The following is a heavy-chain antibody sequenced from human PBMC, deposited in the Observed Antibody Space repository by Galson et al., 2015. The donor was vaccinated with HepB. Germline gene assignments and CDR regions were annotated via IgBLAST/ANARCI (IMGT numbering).Heavy chain of an antibody. CDR2: IIPIFGTA. D-gene: IGHD6-19*01. Sequence: SVKVSCKASGGTFSSYAISWVRQAPGQGLEWMGGIIPIFGTANYAQKFQGRVTITADESTSKACMELRSLRSEDTAVYYCARAVRYSSGWGGDYWGQGTLGTVSS. CDR1: GGTFSSYA. CDR3: ARAVRYSSGWGGDY. V-gene: IGHV1-69*13. J-gene: IGHJ4*02.